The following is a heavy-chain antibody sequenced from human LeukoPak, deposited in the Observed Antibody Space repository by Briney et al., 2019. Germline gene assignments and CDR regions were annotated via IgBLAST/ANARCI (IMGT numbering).Heavy chain of an antibody. D-gene: IGHD6-19*01. CDR2: ISYDGSNK. CDR3: AREGGWSDYYYYYMDV. Sequence: GGSLRLSCAASGFTFSSYAMHWVRQAPGKGLEWVAVISYDGSNKYYADSVKGRFTISRDNSKNTLYLQMNSLRAEDTAVYYCAREGGWSDYYYYYMDVWGKGTTVTVSS. V-gene: IGHV3-30*04. J-gene: IGHJ6*03. CDR1: GFTFSSYA.